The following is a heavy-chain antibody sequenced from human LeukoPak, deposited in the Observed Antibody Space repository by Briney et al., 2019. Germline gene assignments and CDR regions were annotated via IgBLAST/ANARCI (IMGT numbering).Heavy chain of an antibody. CDR3: AREVYCSSTSCANSFDY. V-gene: IGHV4-59*01. CDR2: IYYSGST. CDR1: GGSISSYY. Sequence: SETLSLTCTVSGGSISSYYWSWIRQPPGKGLEWIGYIYYSGSTNYNPSLKSRVTISVDTSKNQFSLKLSSVTAADTAVYYCAREVYCSSTSCANSFDYWGQGTLVTVSS. J-gene: IGHJ4*02. D-gene: IGHD2-2*01.